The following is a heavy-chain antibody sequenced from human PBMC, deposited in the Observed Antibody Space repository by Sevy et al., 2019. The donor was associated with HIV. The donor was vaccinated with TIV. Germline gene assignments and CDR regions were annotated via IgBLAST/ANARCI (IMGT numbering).Heavy chain of an antibody. D-gene: IGHD2-2*01. Sequence: GGSLRLSCAASGFTFSNYAMSWVRQAPGKGLEWVATFSFGCGKINHADSVKGRFTISRDNSKNTLYLQMNSLRAEDTAVYYCAREGCSRPHDYWGQGPLVTVSS. CDR3: AREGCSRPHDY. CDR2: FSFGCGKI. V-gene: IGHV3-23*01. CDR1: GFTFSNYA. J-gene: IGHJ4*02.